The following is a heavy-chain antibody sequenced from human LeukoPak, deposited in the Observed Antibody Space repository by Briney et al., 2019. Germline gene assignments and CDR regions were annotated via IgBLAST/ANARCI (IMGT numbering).Heavy chain of an antibody. D-gene: IGHD2-15*01. CDR1: GFTFSTYA. CDR2: INGSGDST. Sequence: GGSLRLSCAASGFTFSTYAVSWVRQAPGKGLEWVSAINGSGDSTYYADSVKGRFTISRDNAKNSLYLQMNSLRAEDTAVYYCARDGGWREDYWGQGILVTSPQ. J-gene: IGHJ4*02. V-gene: IGHV3-23*01. CDR3: ARDGGWREDY.